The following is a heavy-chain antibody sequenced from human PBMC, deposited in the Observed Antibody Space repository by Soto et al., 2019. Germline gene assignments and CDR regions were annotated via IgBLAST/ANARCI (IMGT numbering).Heavy chain of an antibody. J-gene: IGHJ4*02. V-gene: IGHV4-59*01. CDR3: ASMIGDPVLSFDS. CDR1: GGSISSYY. CDR2: IFYSGST. D-gene: IGHD3-10*02. Sequence: QVQLQESGPGLVKPSETLSLTCTVSGGSISSYYWSWIRQPPGKGLEWIGFIFYSGSTSYNPSRKSRVTISVDTSENQFSLKLSAVTAADTAVYYCASMIGDPVLSFDSWGQGTLVAVSS.